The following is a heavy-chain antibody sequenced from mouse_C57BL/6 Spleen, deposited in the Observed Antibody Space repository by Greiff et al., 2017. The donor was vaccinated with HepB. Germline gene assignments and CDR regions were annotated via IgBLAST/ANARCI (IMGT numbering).Heavy chain of an antibody. CDR1: GYAFSSYW. Sequence: VQVVESGAELVKPGASVKISCKASGYAFSSYWMNWVKQRPGKGLEWIGQIYPGDGDTNYNGKFKGKATLTADKSSSTAYMQLSSLTSEDSAVYFCARDYYGSSYNFDYWGQGTTLTVSS. J-gene: IGHJ2*01. V-gene: IGHV1-80*01. CDR2: IYPGDGDT. CDR3: ARDYYGSSYNFDY. D-gene: IGHD1-1*01.